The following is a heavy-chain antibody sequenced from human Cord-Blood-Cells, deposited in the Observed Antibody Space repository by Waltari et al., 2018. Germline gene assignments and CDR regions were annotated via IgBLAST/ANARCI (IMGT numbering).Heavy chain of an antibody. D-gene: IGHD3-3*01. CDR1: GFTFSSYE. Sequence: EVQLVESGGGLVQPGGSLRLSCAASGFTFSSYEMNWVRPAPGKGLEWVSYISSSGSTIYYADAVKGRFTISRDNAKNSLYLQMNSLRAEDTAVYYCARIMSRRITIFGADAFDIWGQGTMVTVSS. J-gene: IGHJ3*02. V-gene: IGHV3-48*03. CDR2: ISSSGSTI. CDR3: ARIMSRRITIFGADAFDI.